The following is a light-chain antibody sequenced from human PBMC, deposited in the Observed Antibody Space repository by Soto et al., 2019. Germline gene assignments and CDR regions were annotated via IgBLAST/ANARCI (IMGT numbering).Light chain of an antibody. CDR2: EVS. CDR1: TSDIGGYNY. V-gene: IGLV2-14*01. Sequence: QSALTQPASVSGSPGQSITMSCTGTTSDIGGYNYVSWYQHHPGKAPKLMIYEVSNRPSGVSNRFSGSKSGNTAYLIISGRQAEDEADYYCTSYTSSSTLVVFGGGTKLTVL. CDR3: TSYTSSSTLVV. J-gene: IGLJ2*01.